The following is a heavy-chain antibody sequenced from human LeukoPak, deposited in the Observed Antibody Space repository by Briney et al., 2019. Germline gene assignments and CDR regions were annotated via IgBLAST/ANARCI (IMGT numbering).Heavy chain of an antibody. D-gene: IGHD3-16*01. CDR2: IFSGGNT. J-gene: IGHJ3*02. Sequence: GGSLRLSCGASGFTVSNHHMSWVRQTPGKGLEWVSVIFSGGNTYYTDSVKGRFTISRDNSKNTLYLQVNRLRAEDTAVYYCARDGGWPGYFDIWGQGTMVSVSS. V-gene: IGHV3-53*01. CDR3: ARDGGWPGYFDI. CDR1: GFTVSNHH.